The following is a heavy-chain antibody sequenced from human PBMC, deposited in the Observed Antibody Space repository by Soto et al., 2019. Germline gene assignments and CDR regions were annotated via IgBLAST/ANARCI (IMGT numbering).Heavy chain of an antibody. CDR2: IIPIFGTA. Sequence: GASVKVSCKASGGTFSSYAISWVRQAPGQGLEWMGGIIPIFGTANYAQKFQGRVTITADESTSTANMELSSLRSEDTAVYYCARARCSSTSCYIFYYYYGMDVWGQGTTVTVSS. CDR3: ARARCSSTSCYIFYYYYGMDV. J-gene: IGHJ6*02. V-gene: IGHV1-69*13. CDR1: GGTFSSYA. D-gene: IGHD2-2*02.